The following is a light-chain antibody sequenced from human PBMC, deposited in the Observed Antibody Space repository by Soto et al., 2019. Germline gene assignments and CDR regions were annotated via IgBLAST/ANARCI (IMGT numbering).Light chain of an antibody. J-gene: IGLJ2*01. CDR1: MSNIGRNA. V-gene: IGLV1-44*01. CDR3: ASWDVGLEGPL. Sequence: QLVLTQPPSTSGTPGQRVTISCSGTMSNIGRNAVNWYQQLPGMAPKVLIYNNNQWPSGVPDRFSGSKSGTSASLAISGLQSEDEATYYCASWDVGLEGPLFGGGTQLTVL. CDR2: NNN.